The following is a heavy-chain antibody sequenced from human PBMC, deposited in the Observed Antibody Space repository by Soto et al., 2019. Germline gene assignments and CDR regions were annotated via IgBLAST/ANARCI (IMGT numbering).Heavy chain of an antibody. J-gene: IGHJ6*02. D-gene: IGHD1-7*01. CDR3: ARAKLELAGYYYYGMDV. CDR1: GFTFSSYW. V-gene: IGHV3-7*03. Sequence: HPGGSLRLSCAASGFTFSSYWMSWVRQAPGKGLEWVANIKQDGSEKYYVDSVKGRFTISRDNAKNSLYLQMNSLRAEDTAVYYCARAKLELAGYYYYGMDVWGQGTTVTVSS. CDR2: IKQDGSEK.